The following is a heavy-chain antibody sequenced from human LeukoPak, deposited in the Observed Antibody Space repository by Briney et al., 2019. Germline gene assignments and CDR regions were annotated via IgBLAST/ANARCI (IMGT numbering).Heavy chain of an antibody. Sequence: ASVKVSCKASGYTFTSYYMHWVRQAPGQGLESMGIINPSGGSTSYAQKFQGRVTMTRDTSTSTVYMELSSLRSEDTAVYYCARGANYYDSSGPEFDYWGQGTLVTVSS. J-gene: IGHJ4*02. D-gene: IGHD3-22*01. CDR2: INPSGGST. CDR1: GYTFTSYY. CDR3: ARGANYYDSSGPEFDY. V-gene: IGHV1-46*01.